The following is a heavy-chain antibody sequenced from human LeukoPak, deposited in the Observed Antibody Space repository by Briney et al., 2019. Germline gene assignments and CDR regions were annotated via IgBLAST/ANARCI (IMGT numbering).Heavy chain of an antibody. CDR2: IIPIFGTA. V-gene: IGHV1-69*05. Sequence: SVKVSCKASGGTFSSYAISWVRQAPGQGLEWMGRIIPIFGTANCAQKFQGRVTITTDESTSTAYMELSSLRSEDTAVYYCALTYYYDSSGYYRDYWGQGTLVTVSS. J-gene: IGHJ4*02. CDR1: GGTFSSYA. CDR3: ALTYYYDSSGYYRDY. D-gene: IGHD3-22*01.